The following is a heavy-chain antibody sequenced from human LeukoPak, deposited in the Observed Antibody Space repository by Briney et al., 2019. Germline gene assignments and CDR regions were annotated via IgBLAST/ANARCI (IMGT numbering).Heavy chain of an antibody. CDR2: ISGSGGST. J-gene: IGHJ3*02. V-gene: IGHV3-23*01. CDR1: GFTFSSYS. Sequence: PGGSLRLSCAASGFTFSSYSMNWVRQAPGKGLEWVSAISGSGGSTYYADSVKGRFTISRDNSKNTVYLQMNSLRADDTAVYYCAKAWAFDIWGQGTMVTVSS. CDR3: AKAWAFDI.